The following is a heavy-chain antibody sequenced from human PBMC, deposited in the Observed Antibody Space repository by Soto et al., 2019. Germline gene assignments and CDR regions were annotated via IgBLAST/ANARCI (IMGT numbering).Heavy chain of an antibody. CDR2: ISSSSRYI. Sequence: EVQLVESGGGLVKPGGSLRLSCAASGFIFGTYSMNWVRQAPGKGLQWVSSISSSSRYIYYADSVRGRFTISRDNANNSLYLQMNSLRAEDTAVYYCARVLTGTAYSFDDWGKGTLVTVSS. CDR3: ARVLTGTAYSFDD. D-gene: IGHD1-7*01. J-gene: IGHJ4*02. CDR1: GFIFGTYS. V-gene: IGHV3-21*01.